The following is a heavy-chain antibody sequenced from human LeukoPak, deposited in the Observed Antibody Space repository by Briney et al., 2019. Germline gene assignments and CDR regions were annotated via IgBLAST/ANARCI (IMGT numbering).Heavy chain of an antibody. V-gene: IGHV3-48*03. CDR2: ISSSGNTI. D-gene: IGHD6-19*01. Sequence: PGGSLRLSCAASGFTFSSYEMNWVRQAPGKGLEWVSYISSSGNTIYYADSVKGRFTIPRDNAKNSLYLQMNSLRAEDTAVYYCARDHGSDWHYFDYWGQGTLVTVSS. CDR3: ARDHGSDWHYFDY. J-gene: IGHJ4*02. CDR1: GFTFSSYE.